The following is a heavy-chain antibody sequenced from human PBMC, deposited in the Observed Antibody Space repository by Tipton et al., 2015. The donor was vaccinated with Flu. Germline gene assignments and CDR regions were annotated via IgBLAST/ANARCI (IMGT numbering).Heavy chain of an antibody. J-gene: IGHJ4*01. V-gene: IGHV1-2*02. CDR3: AREGASGVADGGFDY. Sequence: QLVQSGAEVKKPGASVKVSCKASGYKFIDYYIHWVRQAPGQGLEWMGWMNPNCDRTEYAQKFQGRVTMSRDTSIGTAYMDLSSLRYDDTAIYYCAREGASGVADGGFDYWGRGSLVIVSA. CDR2: MNPNCDRT. D-gene: IGHD3-10*01. CDR1: GYKFIDYY.